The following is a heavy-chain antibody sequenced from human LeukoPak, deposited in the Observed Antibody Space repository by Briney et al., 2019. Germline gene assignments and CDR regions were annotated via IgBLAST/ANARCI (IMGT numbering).Heavy chain of an antibody. CDR1: GFTFSSYN. CDR3: ARHTGPYYGSGSYGLDV. D-gene: IGHD3-10*01. V-gene: IGHV3-21*06. J-gene: IGHJ6*02. CDR2: ITSSAGNM. Sequence: PGGSLRLSCAASGFTFSSYNMNWVRQAPGKGLEWVSSITSSAGNMYYADSVKGRFAISRDNAKNSLYLLMNSLRAEDTAVYYCARHTGPYYGSGSYGLDVWGQGTTVTVSS.